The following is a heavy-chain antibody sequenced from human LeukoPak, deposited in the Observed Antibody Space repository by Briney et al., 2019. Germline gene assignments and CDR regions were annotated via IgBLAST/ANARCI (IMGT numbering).Heavy chain of an antibody. CDR2: ISSSSSTI. Sequence: GGSLRLSCAASGFTFSSYSMNWVRQAPGKGLEWVSYISSSSSTIYYADSVKGRFTISRDNAKNSLYLQMNSLRAEDTAVYYCARGPIAAVPRWFDPWGQGTLVTVSS. CDR3: ARGPIAAVPRWFDP. J-gene: IGHJ5*02. CDR1: GFTFSSYS. D-gene: IGHD6-13*01. V-gene: IGHV3-48*04.